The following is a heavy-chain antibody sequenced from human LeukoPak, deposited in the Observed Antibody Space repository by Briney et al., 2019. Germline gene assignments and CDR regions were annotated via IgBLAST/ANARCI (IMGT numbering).Heavy chain of an antibody. CDR1: GGSFSGYY. Sequence: SETLSLTCAVYGGSFSGYYWSWIRQPPGKGLEWIGEINHSGSTNYNPSLKSRVTISVDTSKNQFSLKLSSVTAADTAVYYCARGWVYYYYGMDVWGQGTLVTVSS. J-gene: IGHJ6*02. D-gene: IGHD7-27*01. CDR2: INHSGST. V-gene: IGHV4-34*01. CDR3: ARGWVYYYYGMDV.